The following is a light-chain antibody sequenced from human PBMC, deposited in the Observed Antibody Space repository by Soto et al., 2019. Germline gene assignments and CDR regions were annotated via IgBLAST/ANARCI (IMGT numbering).Light chain of an antibody. CDR1: QDVGNW. CDR3: LQTTSFPCT. V-gene: IGKV1-12*01. Sequence: DIQMTQSPSSVSASVGDRVSITCRASQDVGNWLAWYQQKPGKAPKLLISASSSLQSGVPSRFSGSGSGTDFTLMISSLQPEDCASYWCLQTTSFPCTFGQGTKVEIK. CDR2: ASS. J-gene: IGKJ1*01.